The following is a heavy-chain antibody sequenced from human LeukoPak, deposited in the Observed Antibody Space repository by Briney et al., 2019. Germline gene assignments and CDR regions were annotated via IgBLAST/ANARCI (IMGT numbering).Heavy chain of an antibody. Sequence: GGSLRLSCAASGFTVSSNYMSWVRQAPGKGLEWVSVIYSGGSTYYAGSVKGRFTISRDNSKNTLYLQMNSLRAEDTAVYYCAKDLGVVVPAAIIWGQGTLVTVSS. J-gene: IGHJ4*02. CDR3: AKDLGVVVPAAII. CDR2: IYSGGST. V-gene: IGHV3-53*01. CDR1: GFTVSSNY. D-gene: IGHD2-2*02.